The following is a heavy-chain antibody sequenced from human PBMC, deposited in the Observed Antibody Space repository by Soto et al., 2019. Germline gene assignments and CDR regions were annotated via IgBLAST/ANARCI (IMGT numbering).Heavy chain of an antibody. V-gene: IGHV1-2*04. J-gene: IGHJ4*02. D-gene: IGHD2-15*01. CDR2: INPNSGGT. CDR3: ARDPTIVRVGSSYYFDY. CDR1: GYTFTGYY. Sequence: ASVKVSCKASGYTFTGYYMHWVRQAPGQGLEWMGWINPNSGGTNYAQKFQGWVTMTRDTSISTAYMELSRLRSDDTAVYYCARDPTIVRVGSSYYFDYWGQGTLVTVSS.